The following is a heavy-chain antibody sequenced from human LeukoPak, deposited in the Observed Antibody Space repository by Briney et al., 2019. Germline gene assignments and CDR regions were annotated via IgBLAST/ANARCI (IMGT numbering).Heavy chain of an antibody. CDR3: SKEISGYYPEAFDI. CDR1: GFSFISYS. V-gene: IGHV3-21*01. D-gene: IGHD3-22*01. J-gene: IGHJ3*02. Sequence: GESLRLSCAASGFSFISYSMNWVRQAPGKGLEWVSYISSSRDYMYFADSVKGRFTISSDNAKNSLYLQMNSLRAEDTAVYYCSKEISGYYPEAFDIWGQGTMVTVTS. CDR2: ISSSRDYM.